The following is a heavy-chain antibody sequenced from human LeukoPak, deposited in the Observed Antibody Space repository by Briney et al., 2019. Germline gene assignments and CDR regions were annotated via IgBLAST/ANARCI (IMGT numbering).Heavy chain of an antibody. CDR3: AKQPSSGWYVNGFDP. CDR2: ISGSGGST. D-gene: IGHD6-19*01. CDR1: GFTFSSYA. J-gene: IGHJ5*02. Sequence: GGSLRLSCAASGFTFSSYAMSWVRQAPGKGLEWVSAISGSGGSTYYADSVKGRFTISRDNSKNTLYLQMNSLRAEDAAVYYRAKQPSSGWYVNGFDPWGQGTLVTVSS. V-gene: IGHV3-23*01.